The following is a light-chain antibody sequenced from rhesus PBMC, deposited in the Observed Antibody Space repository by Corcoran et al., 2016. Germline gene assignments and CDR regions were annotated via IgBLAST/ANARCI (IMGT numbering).Light chain of an antibody. V-gene: IGKV3-35*01. CDR3: QQETDWPLT. J-gene: IGKJ4*01. CDR2: DAS. Sequence: EVVMTQSPVTLSLSPGERATLSCRASQSVCSNVAWFHQNPGQAPRLLIYDASDRATGITDRFSGSGSGTDVTRTINGLEPEDVGVYFCQQETDWPLTFGGGTKVEIK. CDR1: QSVCSN.